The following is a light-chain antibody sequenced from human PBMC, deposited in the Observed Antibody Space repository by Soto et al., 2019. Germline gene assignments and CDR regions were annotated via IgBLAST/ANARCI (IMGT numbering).Light chain of an antibody. CDR2: DAT. CDR3: QQYNSYSPT. Sequence: ILLTQSPSSLSASVGDRVAITCRTSQSINNYLNWYQQKPGKAPKVLIYDATRLQSGVPSRFSGGGSGTDVTLTISSLQPEDFATYYCQQYNSYSPTFGQGTRVEIK. CDR1: QSINNY. V-gene: IGKV1-39*01. J-gene: IGKJ1*01.